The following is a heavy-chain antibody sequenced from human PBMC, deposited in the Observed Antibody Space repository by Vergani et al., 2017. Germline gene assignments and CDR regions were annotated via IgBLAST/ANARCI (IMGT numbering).Heavy chain of an antibody. CDR3: ARDFPVRGLLWFGARTAYFDY. CDR2: IKQDGSEK. V-gene: IGHV3-7*01. J-gene: IGHJ4*02. D-gene: IGHD3-10*01. CDR1: GFTFSSYW. Sequence: EVQLVESGGGLVQPGGSLRLSCAASGFTFSSYWMSWVRQAPGKGLEWVANIKQDGSEKYYVDSVKGRFTISRDNAKNSLYLQMNSLRAEDTAVYYCARDFPVRGLLWFGARTAYFDYWGQGTLVTVSS.